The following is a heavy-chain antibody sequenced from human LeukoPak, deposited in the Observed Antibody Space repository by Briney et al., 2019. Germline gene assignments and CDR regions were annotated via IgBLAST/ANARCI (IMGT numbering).Heavy chain of an antibody. Sequence: SETLSLTCTVSGGSISSSSYYWGWIRQPPGKGLEWIGSIYYSGSTYYNPSLKSRVTISVDTSKNQFSLKLTSVTAADTAVYYCARPSIAVAGIHYWYFDLWGRGTLVTVSS. CDR3: ARPSIAVAGIHYWYFDL. CDR2: IYYSGST. J-gene: IGHJ2*01. D-gene: IGHD6-19*01. CDR1: GGSISSSSYY. V-gene: IGHV4-39*01.